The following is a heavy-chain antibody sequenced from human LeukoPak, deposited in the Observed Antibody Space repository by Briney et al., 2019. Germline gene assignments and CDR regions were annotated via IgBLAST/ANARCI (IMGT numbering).Heavy chain of an antibody. CDR3: ARGRSYYDY. CDR2: IYYSGST. CDR1: GVSISSYY. Sequence: PSETLSLTCTVSGVSISSYYWSWLRQPPGKGLEWVGYIYYSGSTNYNPSLKSRVTISVDTSKNQFSLKLSSVTAADTAVYYCARGRSYYDYWGQGTLVTVSS. J-gene: IGHJ4*02. V-gene: IGHV4-59*01.